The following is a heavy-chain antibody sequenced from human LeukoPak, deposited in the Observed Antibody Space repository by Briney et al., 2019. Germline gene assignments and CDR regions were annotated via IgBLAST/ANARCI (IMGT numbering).Heavy chain of an antibody. Sequence: SGTLSFTCAVSGGSISSSNWWSWFRQPPGKGLEWIGEIYHSGSTNYNPSLKSRVTISLDKSNNQFSLKLNSLTAADTAVYYCARDREYTESWAFDYWGQGILVTVSS. CDR3: ARDREYTESWAFDY. J-gene: IGHJ4*02. V-gene: IGHV4-4*02. CDR1: GGSISSSNW. CDR2: IYHSGST. D-gene: IGHD6-6*01.